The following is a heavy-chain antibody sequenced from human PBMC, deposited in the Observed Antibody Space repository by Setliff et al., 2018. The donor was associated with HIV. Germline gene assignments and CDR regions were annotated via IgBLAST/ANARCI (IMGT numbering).Heavy chain of an antibody. V-gene: IGHV4-4*09. Sequence: SETLSLTCPVSGDSTSSYYWSWIRQPPGKGLEWIGYIYTSGSTNYNPSLKSRVTISVDTSKNQFSLKLSSVTAADTAVYYCARTFGDLKHYNYYYTIDVWGQGTTVTVSS. CDR1: GDSTSSYY. J-gene: IGHJ6*02. CDR2: IYTSGST. CDR3: ARTFGDLKHYNYYYTIDV. D-gene: IGHD3-10*01.